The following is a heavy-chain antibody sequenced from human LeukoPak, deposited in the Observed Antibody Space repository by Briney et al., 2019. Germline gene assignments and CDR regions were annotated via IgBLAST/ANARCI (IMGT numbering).Heavy chain of an antibody. CDR2: ISSSSSYI. V-gene: IGHV3-21*01. CDR3: ARDGDYYDSSGYDY. Sequence: GGSLRLSCAASGFTFSSYSMNWVRQAPGKGLEWVPSISSSSSYIYYADSVKGRFTISRDNAKNSLYLQMNSLRAEDTAVYYCARDGDYYDSSGYDYWGQGTLVTVSS. J-gene: IGHJ4*02. CDR1: GFTFSSYS. D-gene: IGHD3-22*01.